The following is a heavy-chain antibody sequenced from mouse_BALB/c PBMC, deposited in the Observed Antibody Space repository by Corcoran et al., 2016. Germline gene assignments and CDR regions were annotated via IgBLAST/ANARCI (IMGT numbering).Heavy chain of an antibody. J-gene: IGHJ2*01. CDR2: IYPYNDGT. CDR3: AREVPGGYPFDY. CDR1: GYTFTSYV. Sequence: EVQLQQSGPELVKPGASVKMSCKASGYTFTSYVMHWVKQKHGQGLEWIGYIYPYNDGTKYNEKFKGKDTLTSDKSSSAAYMEFSSLTSEDSAVYYCAREVPGGYPFDYWGQGTTLTVSS. D-gene: IGHD2-2*01. V-gene: IGHV1S136*01.